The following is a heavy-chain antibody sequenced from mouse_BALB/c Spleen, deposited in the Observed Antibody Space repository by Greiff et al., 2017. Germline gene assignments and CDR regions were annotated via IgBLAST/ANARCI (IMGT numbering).Heavy chain of an antibody. D-gene: IGHD2-4*01. V-gene: IGHV5-6*01. J-gene: IGHJ4*01. CDR3: ARHEGLRRAMDY. CDR1: GFTFSSYG. CDR2: ISSGGSYT. Sequence: EVMLVESGGDLVKPGGSLKLSCAASGFTFSSYGMSWVRQTPDKRLEWVATISSGGSYTYYPDSVKGRFTISRDNAKNTLYLQMSSLKSEDTAMYYCARHEGLRRAMDYWGQGTSVTVSS.